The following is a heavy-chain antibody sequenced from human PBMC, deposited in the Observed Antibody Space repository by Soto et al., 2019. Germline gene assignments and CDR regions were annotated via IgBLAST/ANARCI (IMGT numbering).Heavy chain of an antibody. Sequence: LRLSCAASGLIFSNAWINWVRQAPGKGLEWVGRIKSKADGGTTDFVAPVKGRFAISRGDSKNMMYMEMSSLRTEDTAVYYCTTDSYINMPIVRFDPWGQGTLVTVSS. J-gene: IGHJ5*02. CDR3: TTDSYINMPIVRFDP. CDR1: GLIFSNAW. D-gene: IGHD2-2*01. V-gene: IGHV3-15*07. CDR2: IKSKADGGTT.